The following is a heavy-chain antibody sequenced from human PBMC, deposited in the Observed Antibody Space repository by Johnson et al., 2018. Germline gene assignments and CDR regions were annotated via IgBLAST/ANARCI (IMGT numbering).Heavy chain of an antibody. CDR2: ISYDDGSYQ. J-gene: IGHJ6*03. V-gene: IGHV3-30-3*02. CDR3: AKWSGASPHYYMDV. Sequence: QVQLQESGGGVVQPGRSLRLSCAASGFAFTNYAFHWVRQPPGKGLEWVGVISYDDGSYQYYVDSVKGRFTISRDNSKNTVYLQRNSLRVEDTAVYYCAKWSGASPHYYMDVWGKGTTVTVSS. CDR1: GFAFTNYA. D-gene: IGHD3/OR15-3a*01.